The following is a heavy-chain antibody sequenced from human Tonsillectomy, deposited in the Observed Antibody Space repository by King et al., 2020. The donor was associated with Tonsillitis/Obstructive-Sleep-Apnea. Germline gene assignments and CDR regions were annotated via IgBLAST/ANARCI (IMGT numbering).Heavy chain of an antibody. CDR1: GFTFSTFG. Sequence: VQLVESGGGVVQPGKSLRLSCAASGFTFSTFGMHWVRQAPGKGLEWVAVISYDGTTEFYADSVKGRFTVSRDISKNTLYLQMISLRAEDTAVYYCAKGLGGGYYDSSGYHDAFDIWGQGTMVTVSS. V-gene: IGHV3-30*18. CDR2: ISYDGTTE. D-gene: IGHD3-22*01. J-gene: IGHJ3*02. CDR3: AKGLGGGYYDSSGYHDAFDI.